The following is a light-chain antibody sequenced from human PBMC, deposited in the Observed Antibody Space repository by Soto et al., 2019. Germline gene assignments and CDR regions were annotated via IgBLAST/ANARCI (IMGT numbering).Light chain of an antibody. CDR3: QQLNSYLT. CDR2: AAS. Sequence: DIQLTQSPSFLSASVGDRVTITCRASQGISSYLAWYQQKPGKAPKLLIYAASTLQSGVPSRFSGSGSGTEFTLTISSLQPEDFVTYYCQQLNSYLTFGPGTKVDIK. CDR1: QGISSY. J-gene: IGKJ3*01. V-gene: IGKV1-9*01.